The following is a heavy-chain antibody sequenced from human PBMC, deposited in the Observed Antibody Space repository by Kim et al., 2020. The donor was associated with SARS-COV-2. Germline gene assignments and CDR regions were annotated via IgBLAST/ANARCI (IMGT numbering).Heavy chain of an antibody. J-gene: IGHJ4*02. V-gene: IGHV3-23*01. CDR3: AKDTRPYGSGNLFDY. Sequence: GGSLRLSCAASGFTFSSYAMSWVRQAPGKGLDWVSSISGSGGSTYYADSVKGRFTISRDNSKNTLYLQMNSLRAEDTAVYYCAKDTRPYGSGNLFDYWGQGALVTVSS. D-gene: IGHD3-10*01. CDR2: ISGSGGST. CDR1: GFTFSSYA.